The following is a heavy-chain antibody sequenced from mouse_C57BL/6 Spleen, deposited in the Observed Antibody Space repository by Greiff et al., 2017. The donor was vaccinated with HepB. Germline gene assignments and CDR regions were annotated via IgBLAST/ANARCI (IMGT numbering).Heavy chain of an antibody. V-gene: IGHV7-3*01. Sequence: VQLQQSGGGLVQPGGSLSLSCAASGFTFTDYYMSWVRQPPGKALEWLGFIRNKANGYTTEYSASVKGRFTISRDNSQSILYLQMNALRAEDSATYYCARGGGSSPGFAYWGQGTLVTVSA. D-gene: IGHD1-1*01. CDR1: GFTFTDYY. J-gene: IGHJ3*01. CDR2: IRNKANGYTT. CDR3: ARGGGSSPGFAY.